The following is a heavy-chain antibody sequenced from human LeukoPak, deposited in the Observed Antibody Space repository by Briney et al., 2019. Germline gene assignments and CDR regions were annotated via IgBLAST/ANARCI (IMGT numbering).Heavy chain of an antibody. J-gene: IGHJ4*02. CDR1: GFTFSSYG. CDR2: ISYDGSNK. CDR3: TRDYSSSPEDPYYFDY. V-gene: IGHV3-30*03. Sequence: GGSLRLSCAASGFTFSSYGMHWVRQAPGKGLEWVAVISYDGSNKYYADSVKGRFTISRDNSKNTLYLQMNSLRAEDTAVYYCTRDYSSSPEDPYYFDYWGQGTLVTVSS. D-gene: IGHD6-6*01.